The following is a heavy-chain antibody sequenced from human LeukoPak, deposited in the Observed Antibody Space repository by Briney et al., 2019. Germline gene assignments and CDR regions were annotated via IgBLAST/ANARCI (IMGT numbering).Heavy chain of an antibody. V-gene: IGHV3-74*01. CDR3: ARDRYRIGFDP. Sequence: PGGSLRLSCAASGFTFSSYWMHWVRQAPGKGLVWVSRINSDGSSTRYADSVKGRFTISRDNTKNTLYLQMNSLRAEDTAVYYCARDRYRIGFDPWGQGTLVTVSS. D-gene: IGHD1-1*01. CDR2: INSDGSST. CDR1: GFTFSSYW. J-gene: IGHJ5*02.